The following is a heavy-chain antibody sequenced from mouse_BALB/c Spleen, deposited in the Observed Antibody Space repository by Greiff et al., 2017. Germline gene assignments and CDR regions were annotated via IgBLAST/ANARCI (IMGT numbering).Heavy chain of an antibody. CDR1: GYTFTSYW. Sequence: SGAELARPGASVKLSCKASGYTFTSYWMQWVKQRPGQGLEWIGAIYPGDGDTRYTQKFKGKATLTADKSSSTAYMQLSSLASEDSAVYYCARSGGKDYAMDYWGQGTSVTVSS. J-gene: IGHJ4*01. D-gene: IGHD2-1*01. V-gene: IGHV1-87*01. CDR3: ARSGGKDYAMDY. CDR2: IYPGDGDT.